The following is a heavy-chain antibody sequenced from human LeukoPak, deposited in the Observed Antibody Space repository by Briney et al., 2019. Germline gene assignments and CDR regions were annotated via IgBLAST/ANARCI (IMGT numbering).Heavy chain of an antibody. D-gene: IGHD3-22*01. CDR3: SRDSGPTNYYDSSGSRDY. V-gene: IGHV1-46*03. Sequence: GASVKVSCKASGYTFTSYYMHWVRQAPGQGLEWMGIINPSGGSTSYAQKFQGRVTMTRDMSTSTVYMELNSLKIEDTAVYYCSRDSGPTNYYDSSGSRDYWGQGTLVTVSS. CDR1: GYTFTSYY. J-gene: IGHJ4*02. CDR2: INPSGGST.